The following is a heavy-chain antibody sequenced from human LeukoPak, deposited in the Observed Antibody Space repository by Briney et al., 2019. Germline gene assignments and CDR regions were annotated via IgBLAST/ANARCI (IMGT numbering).Heavy chain of an antibody. V-gene: IGHV1-18*01. Sequence: ASVKVSCKASGYTFNHHGISWVRQAPGQGLEWMGWVSCFNGDTHYAQKFQGRVTMTRDTSTTTAYMELRSLRSDDTALYYCARDPTITSGRYAYFDFWGQGTLVTVSS. CDR3: ARDPTITSGRYAYFDF. J-gene: IGHJ4*02. CDR1: GYTFNHHG. D-gene: IGHD6-19*01. CDR2: VSCFNGDT.